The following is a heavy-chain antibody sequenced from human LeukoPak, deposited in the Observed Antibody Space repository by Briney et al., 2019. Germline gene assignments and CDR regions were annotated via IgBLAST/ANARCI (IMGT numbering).Heavy chain of an antibody. CDR3: ARRAINSVMFDY. D-gene: IGHD3-16*01. CDR2: IHYSGST. V-gene: IGHV4-59*08. J-gene: IGHJ4*02. CDR1: GDSISTYY. Sequence: SETLSLTCTVSGDSISTYYWSWIRQPPGKGLEWNGYIHYSGSTNYNPSLRSRVTISVDTSKNQFSLKLSSATAADTAVYFCARRAINSVMFDYWGQGTLVTVSS.